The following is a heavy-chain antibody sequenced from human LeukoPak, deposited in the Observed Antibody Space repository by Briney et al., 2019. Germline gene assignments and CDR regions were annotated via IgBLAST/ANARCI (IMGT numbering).Heavy chain of an antibody. CDR2: INPDSGGT. Sequence: ASVTVSCRASGYSFTDYYMHWVRQAPGQGLESMGWINPDSGGTNYPQKFQGRVTMTRDTSISTAYMELSRLRSDDTAVYYCARGGHYYSYSMDVWGKGTAVTLS. J-gene: IGHJ6*03. CDR1: GYSFTDYY. CDR3: ARGGHYYSYSMDV. V-gene: IGHV1-2*02.